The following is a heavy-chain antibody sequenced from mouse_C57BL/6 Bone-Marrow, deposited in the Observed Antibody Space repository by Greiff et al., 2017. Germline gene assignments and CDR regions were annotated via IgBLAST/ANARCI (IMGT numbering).Heavy chain of an antibody. J-gene: IGHJ3*01. Sequence: QVQLKESGAELARPGASVKLSCTASGYTFTSSGISWVKQRPGQGLEWIGEIYPRSGNTYYNEKCKGKATLTADTSSSTAYMELRSLTYKDSAVYVCARWGTWFAYWGQGTLVTVSA. CDR3: ARWGTWFAY. V-gene: IGHV1-81*01. CDR2: IYPRSGNT. CDR1: GYTFTSSG.